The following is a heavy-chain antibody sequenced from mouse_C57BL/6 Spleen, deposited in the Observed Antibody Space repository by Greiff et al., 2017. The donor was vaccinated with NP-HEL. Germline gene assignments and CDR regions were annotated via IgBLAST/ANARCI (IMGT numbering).Heavy chain of an antibody. CDR2: IYPGDGDL. J-gene: IGHJ1*03. CDR1: GYAFSSSG. CDR3: ARGAYYSDWYFDV. Sequence: QVQLQQSGPELVKPGASVKISCKASGYAFSSSGMNWVKQRPGKGLGWIGWIYPGDGDLNYNGKFKGKATLTADKSSSPAYMQRSSLTSEDSAVYFCARGAYYSDWYFDVWGTGTTVTVSS. D-gene: IGHD2-12*01. V-gene: IGHV1-82*01.